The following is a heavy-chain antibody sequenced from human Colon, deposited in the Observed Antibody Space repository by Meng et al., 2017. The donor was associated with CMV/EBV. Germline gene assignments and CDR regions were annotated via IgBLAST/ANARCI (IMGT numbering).Heavy chain of an antibody. D-gene: IGHD3-16*02. CDR1: GGSLRGFY. J-gene: IGHJ4*02. CDR3: ARGGGFIHGLVANFDS. CDR2: INDFGTI. V-gene: IGHV4-34*01. Sequence: GSLRLSCGLSGGSLRGFYWSWIRQLPGKGLEWIGVINDFGTINYNPSVRSRATISLDKSKSQYSLKLTSVTAADTGVYYCARGGGFIHGLVANFDSWGQGTLVTVSS.